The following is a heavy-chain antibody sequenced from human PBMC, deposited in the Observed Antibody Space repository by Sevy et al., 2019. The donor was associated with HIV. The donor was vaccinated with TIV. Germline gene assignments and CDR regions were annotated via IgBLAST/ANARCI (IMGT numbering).Heavy chain of an antibody. CDR1: GYTFSDNY. V-gene: IGHV1-2*06. CDR3: AKDKLLDAFDI. J-gene: IGHJ3*02. D-gene: IGHD2-15*01. Sequence: ASVKVSCKASGYTFSDNYMHWVRQAPGQGLEWVGRINPRTGDTKYAQKFQGGVTVTRDTSISTAYMELSRLTSDDTAIYYCAKDKLLDAFDIWGQGTRVTVSS. CDR2: INPRTGDT.